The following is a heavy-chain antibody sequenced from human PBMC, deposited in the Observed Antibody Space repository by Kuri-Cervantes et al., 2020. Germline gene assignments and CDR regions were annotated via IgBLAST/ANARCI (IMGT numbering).Heavy chain of an antibody. CDR3: ARDGLDSPMIVVVTTFDY. CDR2: IKSKTDGGTT. Sequence: GGSLRLSCAASGFTFSNAWMSWVRQAPGKGLEWVGRIKSKTDGGTTDYAAPVKGRFTISRDDSKNTLYLQMNSLRAEDTAVYYCARDGLDSPMIVVVTTFDYWGQGTLVTVSS. J-gene: IGHJ4*02. CDR1: GFTFSNAW. D-gene: IGHD3-22*01. V-gene: IGHV3-15*01.